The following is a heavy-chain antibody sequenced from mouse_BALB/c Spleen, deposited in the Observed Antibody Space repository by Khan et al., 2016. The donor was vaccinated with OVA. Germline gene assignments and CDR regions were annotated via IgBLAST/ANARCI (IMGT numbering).Heavy chain of an antibody. V-gene: IGHV9-4*02. CDR3: ARGGAAFYRNDGGAMDD. CDR1: GYTFTTAG. Sequence: QIQLVQSGPELKKPGETVRISCKASGYTFTTAGMQWVQKMPGKGLKWIGWINTHSGVPKYAEDFKGRFAFSLATSASIGYLKIKNLKNEDTATYFCARGGAAFYRNDGGAMDDWGQGTSGTVSS. D-gene: IGHD2-14*01. J-gene: IGHJ4*01. CDR2: INTHSGVP.